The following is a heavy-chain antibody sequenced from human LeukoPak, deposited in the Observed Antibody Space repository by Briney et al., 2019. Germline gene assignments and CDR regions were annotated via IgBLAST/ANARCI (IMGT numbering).Heavy chain of an antibody. CDR2: ISSSGSTI. D-gene: IGHD2-2*01. Sequence: GGSLRLSCAASGFTFSSYSMNWVRQAPGKGLEWVSYISSSGSTIYYADSVKGRFTISRDNAKNSLYLQMNSLRAEDTAVYYCARGVPAAAGGIDYWGQGTLVTVSS. J-gene: IGHJ4*02. V-gene: IGHV3-48*04. CDR1: GFTFSSYS. CDR3: ARGVPAAAGGIDY.